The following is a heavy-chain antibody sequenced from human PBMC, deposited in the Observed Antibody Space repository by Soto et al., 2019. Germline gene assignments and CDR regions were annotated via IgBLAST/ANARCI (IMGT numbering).Heavy chain of an antibody. V-gene: IGHV2-5*02. Sequence: PTLVNPTQTLTLTCSFSGFSLTTSRVGVGWIRQPPGGALEWLAIIYWDDDKRYSPSLQSRLAITKDTSKNQVVLTMTNLDPVDTGTYYCAHIMITFGGVTALDAFDFWGQGTMVTVSS. J-gene: IGHJ3*01. CDR3: AHIMITFGGVTALDAFDF. D-gene: IGHD3-16*01. CDR1: GFSLTTSRVG. CDR2: IYWDDDK.